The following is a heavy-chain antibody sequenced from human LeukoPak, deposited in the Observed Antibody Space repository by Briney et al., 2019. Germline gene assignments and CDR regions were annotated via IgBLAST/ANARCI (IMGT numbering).Heavy chain of an antibody. CDR1: GFTVSSNH. Sequence: PGGSLRLSCEASGFTVSSNHITWVRQAPGKGLEWVSYISTSGSTTYYADSVKGRFTISRDNAKNSLYLQMNSLTDEDSAIYYCATRRWLLDYWGQGILVTVSS. CDR2: ISTSGSTT. D-gene: IGHD4-23*01. CDR3: ATRRWLLDY. V-gene: IGHV3-48*02. J-gene: IGHJ4*02.